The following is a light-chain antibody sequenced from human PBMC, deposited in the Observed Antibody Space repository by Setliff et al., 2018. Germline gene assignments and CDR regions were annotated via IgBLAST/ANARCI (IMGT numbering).Light chain of an antibody. CDR1: SSDIGGDNY. V-gene: IGLV2-14*03. CDR3: SSYTRSSTYV. CDR2: DAS. Sequence: QSALAQPASVSGPLGQSITISCTGTSSDIGGDNYVSWYQQLPGKAPQLIIYDASSRPSGVSHRFSGSKSGYTASLTISGLQAGDEADYYCSSYTRSSTYVFGGGTKVTVL. J-gene: IGLJ1*01.